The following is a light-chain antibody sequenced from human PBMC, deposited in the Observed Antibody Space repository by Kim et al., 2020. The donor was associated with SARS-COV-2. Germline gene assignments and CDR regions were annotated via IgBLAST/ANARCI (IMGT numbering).Light chain of an antibody. CDR2: DVS. CDR1: SSDVGGYTY. J-gene: IGLJ2*01. CDR3: SSYTSSSTL. V-gene: IGLV2-14*03. Sequence: PCQSFTISCTGTSSDVGGYTYVSWYQQHPGKAPKLMIYDVSNRPSGVSNRFSGSKSGNTASLTISGLQAEDEADYYCSSYTSSSTLFGGGTQLTVL.